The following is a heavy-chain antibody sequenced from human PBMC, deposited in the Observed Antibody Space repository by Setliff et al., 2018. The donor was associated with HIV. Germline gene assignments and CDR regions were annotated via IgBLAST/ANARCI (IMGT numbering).Heavy chain of an antibody. CDR1: GYTFTKYG. V-gene: IGHV1-18*01. J-gene: IGHJ4*02. CDR2: ISANNGNT. Sequence: ASVKVSCKTSGYTFTKYGITWVRQAPGQGLEWMGWISANNGNTNYAQKFQGRVTMTTDTSTRAAYMELGNLRSDDTAVYCCARRGYSYDTSGYYYYFDYWGQGTLVTVSS. CDR3: ARRGYSYDTSGYYYYFDY. D-gene: IGHD3-22*01.